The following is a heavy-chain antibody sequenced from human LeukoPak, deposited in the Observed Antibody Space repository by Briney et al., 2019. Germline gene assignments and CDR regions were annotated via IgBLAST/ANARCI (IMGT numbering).Heavy chain of an antibody. D-gene: IGHD2-15*01. CDR1: GFTFSSSA. CDR3: AKQLGYCSDGSCYFPY. V-gene: IGHV3-23*01. CDR2: ISNNGGYT. Sequence: GSLRLSCAASGFTFSSSAMSWVRQAPGKGLEWVSAISNNGGYTYYADSVQGRFTISRDNSKSTLCLQMNSLRAEDTAVFYCAKQLGYCSDGSCYFPYWGQGTLVTVSS. J-gene: IGHJ4*02.